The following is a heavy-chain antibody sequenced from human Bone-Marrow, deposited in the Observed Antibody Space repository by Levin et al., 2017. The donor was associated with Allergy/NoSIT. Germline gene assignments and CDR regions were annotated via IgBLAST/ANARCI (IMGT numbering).Heavy chain of an antibody. Sequence: GGSLRLSCAASGFTFSSSAMTWVRQVSGKGLEWVSTISGVGDTTYSADSVKGRFTISRDNSKSTLFLQMNSLRVEDTAIYYCAKEAENSRAWFPYNFFEPGGQGTLVAVSS. CDR3: AKEAENSRAWFPYNFFEP. J-gene: IGHJ5*02. CDR2: ISGVGDTT. CDR1: GFTFSSSA. D-gene: IGHD3-22*01. V-gene: IGHV3-23*01.